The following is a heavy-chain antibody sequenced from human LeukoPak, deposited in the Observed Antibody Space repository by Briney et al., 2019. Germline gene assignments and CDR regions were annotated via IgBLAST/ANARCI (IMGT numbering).Heavy chain of an antibody. CDR3: ARLLAGAAAGTKSDY. D-gene: IGHD6-13*01. CDR2: IDPSDSYT. Sequence: GASLQISCKGSGYSFTSYWISWVRQLPGKGLEWMGRIDPSDSYTNYSPSFQGHVTISADKSISTAYLQWSSLKASDTAMYYCARLLAGAAAGTKSDYWGQGTLVTVSS. J-gene: IGHJ4*02. V-gene: IGHV5-10-1*01. CDR1: GYSFTSYW.